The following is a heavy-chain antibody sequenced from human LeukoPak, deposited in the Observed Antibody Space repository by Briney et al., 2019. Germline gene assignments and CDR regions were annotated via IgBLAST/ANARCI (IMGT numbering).Heavy chain of an antibody. CDR2: IYSGGGT. J-gene: IGHJ4*02. CDR1: GFTVSSNY. D-gene: IGHD1-26*01. Sequence: GGSLRLSCAASGFTVSSNYMSWVRQAPGKGLEWVSVIYSGGGTYYADSVKGRLTISRDNSKNTLYLQINSLRAEDTAVYYCARSSAPLQVGDFDYWGQGTLVTVSS. CDR3: ARSSAPLQVGDFDY. V-gene: IGHV3-66*01.